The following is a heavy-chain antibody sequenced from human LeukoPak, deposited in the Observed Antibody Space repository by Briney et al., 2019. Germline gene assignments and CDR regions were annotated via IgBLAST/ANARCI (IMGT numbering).Heavy chain of an antibody. CDR1: GYSFTSYW. CDR3: ARSYYDFWSGYPDAFDI. Sequence: GESLKISCKGSGYSFTSYWIGWVRQMPGKGLEWMGIIYPGDSDTRYSPSFQGQVTISADKSISTAYLQWSSLKASDTAMCYCARSYYDFWSGYPDAFDIWGQGTMVTVSS. CDR2: IYPGDSDT. D-gene: IGHD3-3*01. V-gene: IGHV5-51*01. J-gene: IGHJ3*02.